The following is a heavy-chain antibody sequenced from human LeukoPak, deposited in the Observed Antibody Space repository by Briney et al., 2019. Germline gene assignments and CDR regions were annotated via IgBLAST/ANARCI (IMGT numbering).Heavy chain of an antibody. CDR3: VSFYETY. CDR1: GEDW. Sequence: PGGALRLSFGASGEDWVPWVRPAPGEGLVWVSHINSDGSWTSYADSVKGRFTISKDNAKNTVYLQMNNLRAEDTAVYYCVSFYETYWGRGTLVTVSS. J-gene: IGHJ4*02. CDR2: INSDGSWT. V-gene: IGHV3-74*01. D-gene: IGHD2-2*01.